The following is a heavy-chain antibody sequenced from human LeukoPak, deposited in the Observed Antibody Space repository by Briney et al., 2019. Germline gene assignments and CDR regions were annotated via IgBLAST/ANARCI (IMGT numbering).Heavy chain of an antibody. CDR1: GFSLSTSGVG. CDR2: IFWDNDQ. Sequence: SGPTLVKPTQTLTLTCTFSGFSLSTSGVGVGWIRQPPGKALEWLALIFWDNDQRYSPSLKSRLTITKDTSKNQVVLTMTTMDPVDTATYYCAHTIYDSSANRYFDLWGRGTLVAVSS. CDR3: AHTIYDSSANRYFDL. D-gene: IGHD3-22*01. V-gene: IGHV2-5*02. J-gene: IGHJ2*01.